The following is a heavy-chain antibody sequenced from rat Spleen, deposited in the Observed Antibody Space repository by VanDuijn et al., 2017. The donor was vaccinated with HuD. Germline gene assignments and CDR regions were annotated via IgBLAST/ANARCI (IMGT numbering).Heavy chain of an antibody. CDR2: ISTGGGIT. V-gene: IGHV5-25*01. CDR1: GFTFSKYG. CDR3: ARVGTRVSRFAY. J-gene: IGHJ3*01. Sequence: EVQLVESGGGLVQPGRSMKLSCAASGFTFSKYGMAWVRQTPTKGLEWVASISTGGGITYYRDSVKGRFTISRDNTKSTLYLQLNSLRSEDTAIYYCARVGTRVSRFAYWGQGTLVTVSS. D-gene: IGHD1-4*01.